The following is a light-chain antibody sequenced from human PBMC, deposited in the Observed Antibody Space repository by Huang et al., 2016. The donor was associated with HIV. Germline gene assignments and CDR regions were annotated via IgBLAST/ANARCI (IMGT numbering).Light chain of an antibody. V-gene: IGKV3-15*01. CDR2: DAS. CDR3: QQYKSWPPRLT. Sequence: IVMTQSPATLSVSPGERGTLSCRASQSVESSLAWYQHKPGQAPRLLIYDASIRATGIPARCSGSGSGTQFSLTISGLQSEDFGVYYCQQYKSWPPRLTFGGGTKVE. J-gene: IGKJ4*01. CDR1: QSVESS.